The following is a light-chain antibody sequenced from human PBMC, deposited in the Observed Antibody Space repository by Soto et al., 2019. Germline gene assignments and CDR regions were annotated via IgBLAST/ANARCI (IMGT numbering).Light chain of an antibody. CDR3: SSYTSSNTYV. V-gene: IGLV2-14*01. CDR1: SSDLGAYNY. CDR2: QVS. Sequence: QSALTQPASVSGFPGQSITISCTGTSSDLGAYNYVSWYQRHPDKAPKLMIFQVSNRPSGISTRFSGSKSGNTASLTISGLQTEDEAYYYCSSYTSSNTYVFGLGTKLTVL. J-gene: IGLJ1*01.